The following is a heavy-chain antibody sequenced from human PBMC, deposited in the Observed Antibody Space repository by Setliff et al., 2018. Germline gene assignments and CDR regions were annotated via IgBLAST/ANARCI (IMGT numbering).Heavy chain of an antibody. V-gene: IGHV1-18*01. Sequence: ASVKVSCKAFGYTFTKYGIDWVRQAPGQGLEWLGWISPYNGNTDYVYNVRDRITMTTDTSTGTAYMELRSLTSDDSAVYYCARDAPKVVDKFDLWDQGTKVTVSS. J-gene: IGHJ3*01. D-gene: IGHD3-22*01. CDR2: ISPYNGNT. CDR1: GYTFTKYG. CDR3: ARDAPKVVDKFDL.